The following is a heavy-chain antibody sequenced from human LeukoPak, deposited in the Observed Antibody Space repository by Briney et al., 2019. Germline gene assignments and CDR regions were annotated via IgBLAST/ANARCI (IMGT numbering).Heavy chain of an antibody. D-gene: IGHD3-10*01. CDR2: MWREGSDK. Sequence: PGRSLRLSCAASGFIFTTYGMHWVRQAPGKGLEWVAVMWREGSDKYYADPVQGRFTISRDNSKNTLYLQIDSLRVEDTAVYYCARGRDLPAFDVWGQGTLVTVSS. V-gene: IGHV3-33*01. CDR1: GFIFTTYG. CDR3: ARGRDLPAFDV. J-gene: IGHJ3*01.